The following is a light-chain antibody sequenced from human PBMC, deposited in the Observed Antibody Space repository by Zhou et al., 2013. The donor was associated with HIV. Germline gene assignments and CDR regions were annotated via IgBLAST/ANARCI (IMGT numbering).Light chain of an antibody. CDR3: QQRSSWPIT. CDR2: DAS. Sequence: EIVLTQSPGTLSLSPGERATLSCRASQSVGSSYLAWYQQKPGQAPRLLIYDASTRAPGIPARFSGSGSGTDFTLTISSLEPEDFAMYYCQQRSSWPITFGQGTRLEIK. V-gene: IGKV3D-20*02. CDR1: QSVGSSY. J-gene: IGKJ5*01.